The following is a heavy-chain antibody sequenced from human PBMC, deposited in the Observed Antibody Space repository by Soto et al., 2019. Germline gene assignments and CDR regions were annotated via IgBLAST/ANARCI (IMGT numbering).Heavy chain of an antibody. CDR2: ISYDGSNK. D-gene: IGHD3-3*01. V-gene: IGHV3-30*18. J-gene: IGHJ6*02. Sequence: SLRLSCAASGFTFSSYGMHWVRQAPGKGLEWVAVISYDGSNKYYADSVKGRFTISRDNSKNTLYLQMNSLRAEDTAVYYCAKVTIFGPYYYYGMDVWGQGTTVTVSS. CDR3: AKVTIFGPYYYYGMDV. CDR1: GFTFSSYG.